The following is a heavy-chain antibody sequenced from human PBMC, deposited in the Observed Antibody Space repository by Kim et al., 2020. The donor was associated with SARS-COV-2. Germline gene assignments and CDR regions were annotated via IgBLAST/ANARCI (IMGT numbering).Heavy chain of an antibody. Sequence: SVKVSCKASGGTFSSYAISWVRQAPGQGLEWMGGIIPIFGTANYAQKFQGRVTITADKSTSTDYMELRSLRAEDTAVYYCARGGDYYGSGSYYYYGMDEWGQGNTVTVSS. CDR2: IIPIFGTA. J-gene: IGHJ6*02. CDR3: ARGGDYYGSGSYYYYGMDE. D-gene: IGHD3-10*01. V-gene: IGHV1-69*06. CDR1: GGTFSSYA.